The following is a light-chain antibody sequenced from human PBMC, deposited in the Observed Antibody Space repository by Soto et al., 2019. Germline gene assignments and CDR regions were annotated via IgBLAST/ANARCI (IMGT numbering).Light chain of an antibody. Sequence: EIVMTQSPATLSVSPGERATLSCRASQSVSSNLAWSQQKPGQAPSLLIYGASTRATGIPARFSGSGSGTEFTLTISSLQSEEFAVYYCQQYNNWPLSFGQGTQVEIK. V-gene: IGKV3-15*01. CDR3: QQYNNWPLS. CDR2: GAS. J-gene: IGKJ1*01. CDR1: QSVSSN.